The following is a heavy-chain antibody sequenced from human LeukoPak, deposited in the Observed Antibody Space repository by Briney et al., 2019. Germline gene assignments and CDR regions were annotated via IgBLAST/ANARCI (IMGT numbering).Heavy chain of an antibody. CDR1: GYTFTSYD. V-gene: IGHV1-8*01. J-gene: IGHJ4*02. CDR3: ARVARLYYDSSGYQGYYFDY. Sequence: ASVKVSCKASGYTFTSYDINWVRQATGQGLEWMGWMNPNSGNTGYAQKFQGRVTMTRNTSISTAYMELSSLRSEDTDVYYCARVARLYYDSSGYQGYYFDYWGQGTLVTVSS. D-gene: IGHD3-22*01. CDR2: MNPNSGNT.